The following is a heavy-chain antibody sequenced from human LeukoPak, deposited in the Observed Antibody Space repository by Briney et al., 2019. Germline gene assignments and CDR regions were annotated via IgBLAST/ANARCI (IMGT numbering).Heavy chain of an antibody. CDR2: ISGSGGST. CDR3: AKTGSSWYRPYYYMDV. V-gene: IGHV3-23*01. CDR1: GFTFSSYA. Sequence: PGGSLRLSCAASGFTFSSYAMSWVRQAPGKGLEWVSAISGSGGSTYYADSVKGRFTISRDNSKNTLYLQMNSLRAEDTAVYYCAKTGSSWYRPYYYMDVWGKGTTVTVSS. D-gene: IGHD6-13*01. J-gene: IGHJ6*03.